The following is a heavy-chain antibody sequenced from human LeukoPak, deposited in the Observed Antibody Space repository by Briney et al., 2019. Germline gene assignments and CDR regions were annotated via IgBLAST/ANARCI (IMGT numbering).Heavy chain of an antibody. D-gene: IGHD3-10*01. J-gene: IGHJ4*02. CDR3: ARDVHSSWSFDY. V-gene: IGHV3-7*01. CDR2: IRQDGAQT. CDR1: GLTFSGYW. Sequence: GGSLRLSCAASGLTFSGYWMNWVRQAPGKGLKWVGKIRQDGAQTLYSHSVKGRFTISRHNAKRSLYLQMNSLSPEDTAVYYCARDVHSSWSFDYWGQGTLVTVSS.